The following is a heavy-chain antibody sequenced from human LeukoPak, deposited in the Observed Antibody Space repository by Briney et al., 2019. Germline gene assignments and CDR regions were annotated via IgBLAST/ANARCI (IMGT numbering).Heavy chain of an antibody. V-gene: IGHV4-34*01. CDR2: INHSGRT. CDR1: GGSFSDYY. J-gene: IGHJ4*02. D-gene: IGHD2-8*01. Sequence: SETLSLTCAVYGGSFSDYYWSWIRQSPGEGLEWIGEINHSGRTNYNPSLKSRVAISADTSKKKIYRKLSSVTAADTAVYYCARDCTNGVCYRSNDIWGQGTLVTVSS. CDR3: ARDCTNGVCYRSNDI.